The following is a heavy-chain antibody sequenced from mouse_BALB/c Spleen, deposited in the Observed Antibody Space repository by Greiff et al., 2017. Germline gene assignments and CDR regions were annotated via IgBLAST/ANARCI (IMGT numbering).Heavy chain of an antibody. Sequence: VQLKESGPGLVKPSQSLSLTCTVTGYSITSDYAWNWIRQFPGNKLEWMGYISYSGSTSYNPSLKSRISITRDTSKNQFFLQLNSVTTEDTATYYCAREDWDYYAMDYWGQGTSVTVSS. CDR3: AREDWDYYAMDY. V-gene: IGHV3-2*02. D-gene: IGHD4-1*01. CDR2: ISYSGST. CDR1: GYSITSDYA. J-gene: IGHJ4*01.